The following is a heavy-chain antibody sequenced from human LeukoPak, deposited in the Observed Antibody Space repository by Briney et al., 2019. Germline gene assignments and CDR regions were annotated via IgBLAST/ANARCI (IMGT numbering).Heavy chain of an antibody. CDR2: INPKNGGT. V-gene: IGHV1-2*02. CDR1: GYTFTVYY. CDR3: ARDPATTYYYDA. D-gene: IGHD3-22*01. Sequence: ASVKVSFKASGYTFTVYYLHWVRQAPGQGLEWMGWINPKNGGTNYAQKFQGRVTITRDTSISTTYMELSRLTSDDTAVYSCARDPATTYYYDAWGQGTLVTVSS. J-gene: IGHJ4*02.